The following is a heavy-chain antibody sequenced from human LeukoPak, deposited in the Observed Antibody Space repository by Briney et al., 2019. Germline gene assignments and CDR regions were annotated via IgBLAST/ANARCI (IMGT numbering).Heavy chain of an antibody. CDR2: IYYSGTT. J-gene: IGHJ5*02. CDR3: ARHDASPVAGSTRWFDP. Sequence: SGTLSLTCTVSGGSISSHYWSWFRQTPGERPEWIAFIYYSGTTNYNPSLKGRVTISIDSSKNQFSLKLSSVTAADTAVYYCARHDASPVAGSTRWFDPWGQGTLVTVSS. CDR1: GGSISSHY. V-gene: IGHV4-59*08. D-gene: IGHD6-19*01.